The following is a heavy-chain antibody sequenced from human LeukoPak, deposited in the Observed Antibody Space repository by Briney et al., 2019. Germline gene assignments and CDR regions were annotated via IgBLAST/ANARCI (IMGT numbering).Heavy chain of an antibody. CDR1: GGSISSYY. V-gene: IGHV4-59*01. Sequence: SETLSLTCTVSGGSISSYYWSWIRQPPGKGLEWIGYIYYSGSTNYNPSLKSRVTISVDTSKNQFSLKLSSVTAADTAVYYCARDPGLGYYDSSGYYDYWAREPWSPSPQ. J-gene: IGHJ4*02. D-gene: IGHD3-22*01. CDR3: ARDPGLGYYDSSGYYDY. CDR2: IYYSGST.